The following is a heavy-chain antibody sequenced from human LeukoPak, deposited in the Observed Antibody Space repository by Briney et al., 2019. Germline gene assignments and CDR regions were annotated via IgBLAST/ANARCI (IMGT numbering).Heavy chain of an antibody. Sequence: GGSLRLSCAASGFAFSRSWMSWVRQAPGKGLEWVANIKQDGSENYYVDSVKGRFTISRDNAKNSLYLQMNSLRAEDTAVYYCARGLSQWLRYFDWLLYYYGMDVWGQGTTVTVSS. CDR2: IKQDGSEN. CDR3: ARGLSQWLRYFDWLLYYYGMDV. CDR1: GFAFSRSW. V-gene: IGHV3-7*04. D-gene: IGHD3-9*01. J-gene: IGHJ6*02.